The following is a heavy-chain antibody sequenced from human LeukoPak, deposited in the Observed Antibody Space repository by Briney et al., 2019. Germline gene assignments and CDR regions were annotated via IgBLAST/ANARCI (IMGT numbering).Heavy chain of an antibody. J-gene: IGHJ4*02. V-gene: IGHV3-48*04. CDR1: GFTFSSYS. D-gene: IGHD5-12*01. CDR3: ARDRSGYSGYDLFDY. Sequence: GGSLRLSCAASGFTFSSYSMNWVRQVPGKGLEWVSYISSSGRAIYYADSVKGRFTISRDNAKNSLYLQMNSLRAEDTAVYYCARDRSGYSGYDLFDYWGQGSLVTVSS. CDR2: ISSSGRAI.